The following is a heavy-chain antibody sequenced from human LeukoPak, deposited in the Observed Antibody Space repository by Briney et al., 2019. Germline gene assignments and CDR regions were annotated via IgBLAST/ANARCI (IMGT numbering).Heavy chain of an antibody. CDR2: INSDGSST. D-gene: IGHD1-26*01. J-gene: IGHJ4*02. Sequence: PGRSLRLSCAASGFTFSTYAMHWVRQAPGKGLVWVSRINSDGSSTSYADSVKGRFTISRDNAKNTLYLQMNSLRAGDTAVYYCATVGAIDYWGQGTLVTVSS. V-gene: IGHV3-74*01. CDR3: ATVGAIDY. CDR1: GFTFSTYA.